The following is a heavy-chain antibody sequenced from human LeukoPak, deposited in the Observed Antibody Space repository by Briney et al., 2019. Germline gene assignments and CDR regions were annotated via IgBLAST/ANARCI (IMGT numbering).Heavy chain of an antibody. J-gene: IGHJ5*02. CDR2: ISYDGSNK. D-gene: IGHD2-2*02. V-gene: IGHV3-30*01. CDR1: GFTFSSYA. Sequence: GRSLRLSCAASGFTFSSYAMHSVRQAPGKGLEWVAVISYDGSNKYYAESVKGRFTISTDNSKNRLYLQMNSLRAEDTAVYYVVVPAAIGNWFDPWGQGTLVTVSS. CDR3: VVPAAIGNWFDP.